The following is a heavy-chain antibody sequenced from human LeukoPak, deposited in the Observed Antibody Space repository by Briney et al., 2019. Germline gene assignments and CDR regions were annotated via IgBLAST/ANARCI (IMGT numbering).Heavy chain of an antibody. CDR3: ARYYDFWSGYYSLDY. CDR2: IYYSGDT. CDR1: GGYISDYY. Sequence: SETLSLTCTVSGGYISDYYWNWIRQPPGKGLEWIGYIYYSGDTNYNPSLKSRVTISVDTSKNQFSLKLSSVTAADTAVYYCARYYDFWSGYYSLDYWGQGTLVTVSS. V-gene: IGHV4-59*01. J-gene: IGHJ4*02. D-gene: IGHD3-3*01.